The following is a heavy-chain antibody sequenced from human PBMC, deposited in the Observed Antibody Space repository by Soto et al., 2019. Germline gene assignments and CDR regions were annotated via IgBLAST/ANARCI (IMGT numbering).Heavy chain of an antibody. CDR1: GFTVSSNY. Sequence: GGSLRLSCAASGFTVSSNYMTWVRQAPGKGLEWVSVIYSGGTTYYADSVKGRFTISRDNSKNTLYLQMNSLRAEDSAVYYCARGGYSSGWRYYFDYWGQGTLVTVSS. D-gene: IGHD6-19*01. J-gene: IGHJ4*02. CDR3: ARGGYSSGWRYYFDY. CDR2: IYSGGTT. V-gene: IGHV3-66*01.